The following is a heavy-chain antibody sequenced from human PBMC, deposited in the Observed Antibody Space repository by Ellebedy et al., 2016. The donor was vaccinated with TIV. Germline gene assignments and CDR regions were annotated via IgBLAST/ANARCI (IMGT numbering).Heavy chain of an antibody. CDR1: RFTFSSYA. D-gene: IGHD3-22*01. CDR3: ARVMHYYDSSGYYISEDY. Sequence: GGSLRLXXAASRFTFSSYAMHWVRQAPGKGLEWVAVISYDGSNKYYADSVKGRFTISRDNAKNSLYLQMNSLRAEDTAVYYCARVMHYYDSSGYYISEDYWGQGTLVTVSS. J-gene: IGHJ4*02. V-gene: IGHV3-30-3*01. CDR2: ISYDGSNK.